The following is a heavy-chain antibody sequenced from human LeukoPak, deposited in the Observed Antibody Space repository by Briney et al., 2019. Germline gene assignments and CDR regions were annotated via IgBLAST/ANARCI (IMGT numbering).Heavy chain of an antibody. D-gene: IGHD3-22*01. Sequence: ASLKVSCKVSGYTLTQLSMHWVRQAPGKGLEWMGGFDPQDGETIYAQKFEGRLTMTEDTSTDPAYMELSRLRSEHTAMYYCVGTMIVVNPPYYGTDVWGQGSTVTV. J-gene: IGHJ6*01. CDR2: FDPQDGET. CDR1: GYTLTQLS. CDR3: VGTMIVVNPPYYGTDV. V-gene: IGHV1-24*01.